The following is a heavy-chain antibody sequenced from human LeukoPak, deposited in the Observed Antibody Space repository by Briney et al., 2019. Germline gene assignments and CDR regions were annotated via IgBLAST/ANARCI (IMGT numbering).Heavy chain of an antibody. J-gene: IGHJ4*02. D-gene: IGHD5-12*01. CDR1: GGSISSYY. V-gene: IGHV4-4*07. CDR3: ARDLPTYSGYDWGYYLDY. CDR2: IYTSGST. Sequence: PSETLSLTCTVSGGSISSYYWSWIRQPAGKGLEWIGRIYTSGSTNYNPSLKSRVTMSVDTSKNQFSLKLSSVTAADTAVYYCARDLPTYSGYDWGYYLDYWGQGTLVTVSS.